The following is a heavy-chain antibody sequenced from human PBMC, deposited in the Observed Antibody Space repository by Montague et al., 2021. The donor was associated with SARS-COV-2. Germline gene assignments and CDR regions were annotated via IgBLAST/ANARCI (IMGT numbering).Heavy chain of an antibody. CDR2: ISSSGSDI. D-gene: IGHD1-26*01. Sequence: SLRLSCAASGFTFSSYNMHWVRQAPGKGLEWASSISSSGSDIHYADSVKGRFTISRDDARNSLYLQMNSLTAEDTAVCYCAAHGDYWGQGILVTVSS. CDR3: AAHGDY. CDR1: GFTFSSYN. V-gene: IGHV3-21*01. J-gene: IGHJ4*02.